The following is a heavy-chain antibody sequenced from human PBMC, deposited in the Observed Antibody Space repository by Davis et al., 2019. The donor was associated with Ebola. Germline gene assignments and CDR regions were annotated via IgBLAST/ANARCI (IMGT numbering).Heavy chain of an antibody. CDR2: IRSTIYGGTT. CDR1: GFSFREYP. V-gene: IGHV3-49*03. Sequence: GESLKISCTASGFSFREYPMTWFRQPPGKGLEWVGFIRSTIYGGTTDYAASVKGRFTISRDDSKGIAHLQMDSLKTEDTGLYYCTRGRDDFWSGAYTGGWFDPWGQGTLVAVSS. J-gene: IGHJ5*02. CDR3: TRGRDDFWSGAYTGGWFDP. D-gene: IGHD3-3*01.